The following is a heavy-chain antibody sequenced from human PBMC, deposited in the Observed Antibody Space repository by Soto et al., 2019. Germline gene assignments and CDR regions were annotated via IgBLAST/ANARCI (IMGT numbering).Heavy chain of an antibody. CDR2: INHSGSN. J-gene: IGHJ6*02. CDR1: GGSFSGYY. V-gene: IGHV4-34*01. CDR3: ARGVRYFDWLLYYYGMDV. Sequence: SEPLSLTCAVYGGSFSGYYWSWIRQPPGKGLEWIGEINHSGSNNYNPSLKSRVTISVDTSKNQFSLKLSSVTAADTAVYYCARGVRYFDWLLYYYGMDVWGPGTTFTASS. D-gene: IGHD3-9*01.